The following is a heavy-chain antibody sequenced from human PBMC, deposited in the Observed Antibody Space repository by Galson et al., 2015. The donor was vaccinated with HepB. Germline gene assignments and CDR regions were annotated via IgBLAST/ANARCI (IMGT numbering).Heavy chain of an antibody. CDR2: IFPGDSHT. J-gene: IGHJ6*02. Sequence: QSGAEVKKPGESLKISCKGSGYNFSGYWIGWVRQMPGKGLEWMGTIFPGDSHTRYSPSFQGPGTLSADKATASLQWSSLKASDTAMYYCARSSSGPLGYYGMDVWGQGTTVTVSS. V-gene: IGHV5-51*03. CDR1: GYNFSGYW. CDR3: ARSSSGPLGYYGMDV. D-gene: IGHD3-22*01.